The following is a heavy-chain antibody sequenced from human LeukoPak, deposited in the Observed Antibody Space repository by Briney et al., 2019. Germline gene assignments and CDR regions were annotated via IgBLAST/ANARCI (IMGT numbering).Heavy chain of an antibody. D-gene: IGHD2-2*01. Sequence: PSETLSLTCTVSGGSISSRYYWGWVRQPPGKGLEWIGTVYYSGRTYYNPSLKSRLTISVNTSKNQFSLKLHSVTAADTAIYYCARQGEHCAAASCFPFHYWGQGTLVTVSS. J-gene: IGHJ4*02. CDR1: GGSISSRYY. CDR2: VYYSGRT. V-gene: IGHV4-39*01. CDR3: ARQGEHCAAASCFPFHY.